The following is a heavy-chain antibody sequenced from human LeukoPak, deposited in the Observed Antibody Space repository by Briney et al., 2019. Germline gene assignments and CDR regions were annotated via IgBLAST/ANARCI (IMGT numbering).Heavy chain of an antibody. CDR3: AKMPVSYSSGWSVFDY. V-gene: IGHV3-23*01. Sequence: GGSLRLSCAASGFTFSSYAMSWVRQAPGKGLEWVSGISNSGGSTYYADSVTGRFTISRDNSKNTLHLQMNSLRAEDTAVYYCAKMPVSYSSGWSVFDYWGQGNLVTVSS. CDR2: ISNSGGST. J-gene: IGHJ4*02. D-gene: IGHD6-19*01. CDR1: GFTFSSYA.